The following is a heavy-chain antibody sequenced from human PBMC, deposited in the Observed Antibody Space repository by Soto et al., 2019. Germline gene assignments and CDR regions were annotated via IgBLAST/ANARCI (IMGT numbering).Heavy chain of an antibody. J-gene: IGHJ4*02. CDR3: ATDPRYYYDSSDY. CDR1: GGTFSRYS. V-gene: IGHV1-69*13. CDR2: IIPTFGIA. Sequence: SVKVSCKASGGTFSRYSITWVRQAPGHGLEWIGRIIPTFGIASYAQKFQGRVTITADESTSTAYMELSSLRSEDTAVYYCATDPRYYYDSSDYWGQGTLVTVSS. D-gene: IGHD3-22*01.